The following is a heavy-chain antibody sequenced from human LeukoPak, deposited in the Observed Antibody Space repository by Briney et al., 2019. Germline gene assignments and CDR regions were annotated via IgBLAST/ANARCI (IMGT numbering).Heavy chain of an antibody. CDR3: ARGIRLREWYHNWFDP. CDR1: GGSFSGYY. J-gene: IGHJ5*02. D-gene: IGHD3-3*01. CDR2: INHSGST. V-gene: IGHV4-34*01. Sequence: SETLSLTCAVYGGSFSGYYWSWIRQPPGKGLEWIGEINHSGSTNYNPSLKSRVTISVDTSKNQFSLKLSSVTAADTAVYYCARGIRLREWYHNWFDPWGQGTLVTVSS.